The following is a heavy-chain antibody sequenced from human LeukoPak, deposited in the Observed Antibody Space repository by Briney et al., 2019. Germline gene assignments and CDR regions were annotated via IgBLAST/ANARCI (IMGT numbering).Heavy chain of an antibody. V-gene: IGHV3-7*01. CDR3: ARELSKKYSSSPEDSNWFDP. Sequence: GGSLRLSCAASGFTFSSYWMSWVRQAPGKGLEWVANIKQDGSGKYYVDSVKGRFTISRDNAKNSLYLQMNSLRAEDTAVYYCARELSKKYSSSPEDSNWFDPWGQGTLVTVSS. D-gene: IGHD6-6*01. J-gene: IGHJ5*02. CDR1: GFTFSSYW. CDR2: IKQDGSGK.